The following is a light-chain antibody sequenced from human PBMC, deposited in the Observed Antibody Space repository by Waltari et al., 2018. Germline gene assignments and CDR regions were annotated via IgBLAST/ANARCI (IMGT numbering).Light chain of an antibody. CDR1: QSLLYDIDNKDY. Sequence: DIVMTQSPDSLAVSLGERATINCKSSQSLLYDIDNKDYLAWYQQKPGPPPKSLIHWASTRESGVPDRFSGSGSGTDFTLTISSLQADDVAVYYCQQYLRAPRTFAQGTGLEIK. V-gene: IGKV4-1*01. J-gene: IGKJ2*02. CDR3: QQYLRAPRT. CDR2: WAS.